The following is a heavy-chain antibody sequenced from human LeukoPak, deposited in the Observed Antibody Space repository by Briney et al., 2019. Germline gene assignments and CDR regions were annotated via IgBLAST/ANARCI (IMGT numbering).Heavy chain of an antibody. Sequence: SETLSLTCAVYGGSFSGYYWSWIRQPPGKGLEWIGEINHSGSTNYNPSLKSRVTISVDTSKNQFSLKLSSVTAADTAVYYCARSASYYDSSAFGHWYIDLWGRGTLVTVSS. V-gene: IGHV4-34*01. J-gene: IGHJ2*01. D-gene: IGHD3-22*01. CDR2: INHSGST. CDR1: GGSFSGYY. CDR3: ARSASYYDSSAFGHWYIDL.